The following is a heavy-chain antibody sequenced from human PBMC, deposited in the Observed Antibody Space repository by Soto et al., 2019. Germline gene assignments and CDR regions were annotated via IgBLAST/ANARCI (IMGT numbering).Heavy chain of an antibody. J-gene: IGHJ6*02. Sequence: APAKGSCKASGYTFTGYYMHWVRQAPGQGLEWMGWINPNSGGTNYAQKFQGWVTMTRDTSISTAYMELSRLRSDDTAVYYCARDLGQQLEPYYYYGMDVWGQGTTVTVSS. CDR3: ARDLGQQLEPYYYYGMDV. V-gene: IGHV1-2*04. CDR1: GYTFTGYY. CDR2: INPNSGGT. D-gene: IGHD6-6*01.